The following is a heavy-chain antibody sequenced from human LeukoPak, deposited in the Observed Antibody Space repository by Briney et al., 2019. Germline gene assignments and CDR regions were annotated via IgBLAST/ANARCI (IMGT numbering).Heavy chain of an antibody. CDR1: GFTFSSYA. J-gene: IGHJ3*02. V-gene: IGHV3-23*01. D-gene: IGHD5-12*01. CDR3: AKRGGYSFSAFDI. CDR2: ISGSGGST. Sequence: GGSLRLSCAASGFTFSSYAMSWVRQAPGKGLEWVSAISGSGGSTYRADSVKGRFTISRDNSKNTLYLQMNSLRAEDTAVYYCAKRGGYSFSAFDIWGQGTMVTVSS.